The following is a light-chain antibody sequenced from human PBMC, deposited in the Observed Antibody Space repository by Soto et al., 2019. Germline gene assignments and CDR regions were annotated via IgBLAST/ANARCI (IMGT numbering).Light chain of an antibody. CDR1: QSLLQSNGYNY. V-gene: IGKV2-28*01. CDR2: FGS. Sequence: DIVMTQSPLSLPVTPGEPASISCSSSQSLLQSNGYNYLDWYLQKPGQSPQLLIYFGSYRASGVPDRFSGSGSGTECTLKIRRVEAEDVGVYYCMQSQQSPPTFGQGTKVEI. CDR3: MQSQQSPPT. J-gene: IGKJ1*01.